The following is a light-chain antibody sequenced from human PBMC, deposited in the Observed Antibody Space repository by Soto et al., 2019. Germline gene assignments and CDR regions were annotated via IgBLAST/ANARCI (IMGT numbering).Light chain of an antibody. J-gene: IGKJ5*01. CDR1: QGVNGH. V-gene: IGKV1-9*01. CDR3: QHSDSYPIT. Sequence: DVQLTQSPSFLSASVGDRVTITCRTSQGVNGHLAWYQQIPGQAPKRLIYEASTLQSGVPSRFSGSGSGTEFTLTISSLQAEDFAIYYCQHSDSYPITFGQGTRLEIK. CDR2: EAS.